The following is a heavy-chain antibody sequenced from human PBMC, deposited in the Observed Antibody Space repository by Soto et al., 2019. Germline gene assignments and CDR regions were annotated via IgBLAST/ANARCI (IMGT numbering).Heavy chain of an antibody. Sequence: LRLSCAASGFTFSSYGMHWVRQAPGKGLGWVAVISYDGSNKYYADSVKGRFTISRDNSKNTPYLQMNSLRAEDTAVYYCAKGRHMIVVVTPFDYWGQGTLVTVSS. CDR2: ISYDGSNK. V-gene: IGHV3-30*18. J-gene: IGHJ4*02. CDR1: GFTFSSYG. CDR3: AKGRHMIVVVTPFDY. D-gene: IGHD3-22*01.